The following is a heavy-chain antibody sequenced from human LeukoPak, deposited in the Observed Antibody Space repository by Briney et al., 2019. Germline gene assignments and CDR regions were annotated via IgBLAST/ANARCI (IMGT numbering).Heavy chain of an antibody. Sequence: GGSLRLSCAASGFTFSSYAMHWVRQAPGKGLEWVAVISHDGHNIYYADSVKGRFTISRDNSKYMVYLQMNSLRAEDTAVYYCARGITGTTERDWGQGTLVTVSS. J-gene: IGHJ4*02. CDR3: ARGITGTTERD. V-gene: IGHV3-30*04. CDR1: GFTFSSYA. CDR2: ISHDGHNI. D-gene: IGHD1-14*01.